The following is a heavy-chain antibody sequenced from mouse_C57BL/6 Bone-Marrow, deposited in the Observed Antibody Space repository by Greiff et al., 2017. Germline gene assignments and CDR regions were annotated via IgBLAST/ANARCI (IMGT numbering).Heavy chain of an antibody. V-gene: IGHV5-17*01. CDR3: ASPRLYGNSWFAY. Sequence: EVKLMESGGGLVKPGGSLKLSCAASGFTFSDYGMHWVRQAPEKGLEWVAYISSGSSTIYYADTVKGRFTISRDTAKNTLFLQMTSLRSEDTAMYYCASPRLYGNSWFAYWGQGTLVTVSA. CDR1: GFTFSDYG. CDR2: ISSGSSTI. J-gene: IGHJ3*01. D-gene: IGHD2-10*02.